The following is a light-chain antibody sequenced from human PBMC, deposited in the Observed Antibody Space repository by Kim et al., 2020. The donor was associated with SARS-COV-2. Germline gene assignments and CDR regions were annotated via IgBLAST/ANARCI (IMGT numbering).Light chain of an antibody. V-gene: IGLV3-1*01. Sequence: SYELTQPPSVSVSPGQTATITCSGDKLGDKFACWCQQKAGQSPVLVIYQDNKRPSGIPERFSGSNSGNTATLTIRGTQPMDEAYYYCQTWDTSTVLFGGG. CDR1: KLGDKF. J-gene: IGLJ2*01. CDR2: QDN. CDR3: QTWDTSTVL.